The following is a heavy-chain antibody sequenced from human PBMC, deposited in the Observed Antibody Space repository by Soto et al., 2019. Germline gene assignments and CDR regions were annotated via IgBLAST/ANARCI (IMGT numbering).Heavy chain of an antibody. J-gene: IGHJ4*02. CDR3: AREGVGYSYGNFDY. D-gene: IGHD5-18*01. V-gene: IGHV3-74*01. CDR2: INSDGSST. Sequence: GGSLRLSCAVSGFTFRSYWMHWVRQAPGKGLVWVSRINSDGSSTNYADSVKGRFTVSRDNAKSTLYLQMNSLRAEDTAVYYCAREGVGYSYGNFDYWGQRTLVTVSS. CDR1: GFTFRSYW.